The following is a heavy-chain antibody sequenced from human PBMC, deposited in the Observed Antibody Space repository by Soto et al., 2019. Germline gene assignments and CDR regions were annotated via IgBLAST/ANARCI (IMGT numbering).Heavy chain of an antibody. V-gene: IGHV4-34*01. CDR1: GGSFSGYY. CDR3: ARGPFFRSWYSYNWFDP. Sequence: SETLSLTCAVYGGSFSGYYWSWIRQPPGKGLEWIGEINHSGSTNYNPSLKSRVTISVDTSKNPFSLKLRSVTAADTAVYYCARGPFFRSWYSYNWFDPWGQGTLVTVSS. CDR2: INHSGST. D-gene: IGHD6-13*01. J-gene: IGHJ5*02.